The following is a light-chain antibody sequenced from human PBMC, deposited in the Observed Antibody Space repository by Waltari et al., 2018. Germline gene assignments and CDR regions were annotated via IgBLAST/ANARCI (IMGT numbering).Light chain of an antibody. CDR1: QSISGY. Sequence: DIQMTQSPSSLSASVGDRVTITCHASQSISGYLNWYQQKPGKDPKVLIYATSSLQSGVPSRFSGSGSGTDFTLTISSLQPEDFATYYWQQSYRTPPLTFGGGTKVEIK. J-gene: IGKJ4*01. CDR3: QQSYRTPPLT. CDR2: ATS. V-gene: IGKV1-39*01.